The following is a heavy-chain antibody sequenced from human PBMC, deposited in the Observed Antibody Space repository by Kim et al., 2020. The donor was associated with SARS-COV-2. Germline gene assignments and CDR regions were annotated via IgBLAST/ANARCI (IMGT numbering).Heavy chain of an antibody. CDR3: ARDPGIAVAGRDDAFDI. CDR1: GYTFTSYY. D-gene: IGHD6-19*01. CDR2: INPSGGST. V-gene: IGHV1-46*01. Sequence: ASVKVSCKASGYTFTSYYMHWVRQAPGQGLEWMGIINPSGGSTSYAQKFQGRVTMTRDTSTSTVYMELSSLRSEDTAVYYCARDPGIAVAGRDDAFDIWGQGTMVTVSS. J-gene: IGHJ3*02.